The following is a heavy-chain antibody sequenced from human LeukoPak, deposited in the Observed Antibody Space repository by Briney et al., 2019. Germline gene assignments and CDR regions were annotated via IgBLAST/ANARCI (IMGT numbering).Heavy chain of an antibody. CDR1: GGSFSGYY. CDR3: ARGEATRDYFY. D-gene: IGHD2-15*01. CDR2: INHSGST. V-gene: IGHV4-34*01. Sequence: SETLSLTCAVYGGSFSGYYWSWIRQPPGKGLEWIGEINHSGSTNYNPSLKSRVTISVDTSKNQFSLKLSSVTAADTAVYYCARGEATRDYFYGGQGPLVTVSS. J-gene: IGHJ4*02.